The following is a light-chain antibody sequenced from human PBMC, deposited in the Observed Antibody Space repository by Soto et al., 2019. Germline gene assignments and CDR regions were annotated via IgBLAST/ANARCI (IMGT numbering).Light chain of an antibody. CDR1: GSDVGGYNH. V-gene: IGLV2-14*01. J-gene: IGLJ1*01. CDR3: SSYTSSTTYV. CDR2: EVS. Sequence: QSALTQPASVSGSPGQSITISCTGTGSDVGGYNHVSWYQQHPGKAPKLIIYEVSNRPSGISNRFSGSKSGNTASLTISGLQAEDEADYYCSSYTSSTTYVFATGTNVTVL.